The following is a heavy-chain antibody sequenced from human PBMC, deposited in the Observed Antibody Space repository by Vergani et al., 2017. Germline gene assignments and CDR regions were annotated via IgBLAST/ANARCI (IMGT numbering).Heavy chain of an antibody. Sequence: QVQLQQWGAGLLKPSETLSLTCAVYGGSFSGYYWSWIRQPPGKGLEWIGEINHSGSTNYNPSLKSRVTISVDTSKNQFSLKLSSVTAADTAVYYCARGRGYCSSTSCYARLNYYYYYMDVWGKGP. CDR3: ARGRGYCSSTSCYARLNYYYYYMDV. CDR1: GGSFSGYY. D-gene: IGHD2-2*03. CDR2: INHSGST. V-gene: IGHV4-34*01. J-gene: IGHJ6*03.